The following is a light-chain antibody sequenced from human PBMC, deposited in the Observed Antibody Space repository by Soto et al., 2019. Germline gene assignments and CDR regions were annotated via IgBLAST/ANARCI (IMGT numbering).Light chain of an antibody. CDR3: QQYAISWT. CDR1: QSGSSNQ. Sequence: EIVLTQSPGTLSLSPGERATLSCRASQSGSSNQLAWYQQKPGQAPRLLMYGASSRATGIPNRFSGSGSGTDFTLTTSRLGPADFAVYYCQQYAISWTFGQGTKVEIK. J-gene: IGKJ1*01. V-gene: IGKV3-20*01. CDR2: GAS.